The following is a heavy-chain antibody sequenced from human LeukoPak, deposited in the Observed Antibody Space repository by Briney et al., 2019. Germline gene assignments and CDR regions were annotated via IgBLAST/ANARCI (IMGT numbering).Heavy chain of an antibody. CDR3: ANGGTYSSGP. J-gene: IGHJ5*02. CDR1: GFTFGSYW. Sequence: GGSLRLSCAASGFTFGSYWMSWVRQAPGKGLEWVANIKQDGSAQYYVDSVKGRFTISRDNAKNSLFLQINSLRAEDTAVYYCANGGTYSSGPWGQGTLVTVSS. CDR2: IKQDGSAQ. D-gene: IGHD3-22*01. V-gene: IGHV3-7*01.